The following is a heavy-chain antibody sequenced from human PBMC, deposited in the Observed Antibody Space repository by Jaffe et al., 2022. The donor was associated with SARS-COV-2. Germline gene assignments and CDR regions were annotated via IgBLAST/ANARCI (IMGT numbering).Heavy chain of an antibody. CDR3: ARSGQSWYYRFDY. Sequence: QVQLVESGGGVVQPGRSLRLSCAASGFTFSSYAMHWVRQAPGKGLEWVAVISYDGSNKYYADSVKGRFTISRDNSKNTLYLQMNSLRAEDTAVYYCARSGQSWYYRFDYWGQGTLVTVSS. CDR1: GFTFSSYA. D-gene: IGHD6-13*01. CDR2: ISYDGSNK. V-gene: IGHV3-30-3*01. J-gene: IGHJ4*02.